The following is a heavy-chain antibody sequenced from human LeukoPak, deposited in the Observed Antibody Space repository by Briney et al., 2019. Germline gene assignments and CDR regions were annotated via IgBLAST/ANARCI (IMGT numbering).Heavy chain of an antibody. CDR2: IWVEGSIK. J-gene: IGHJ2*01. Sequence: GGSLRLPCAACGFTFSSYDMHWVRQAPGTGGECGAVIWVEGSIKYYAESVKGRFTISRDTFQKTLYLQMNRLRAEDTAVYYCATPSGSYSYFDLWGRGTLVTVSS. CDR3: ATPSGSYSYFDL. CDR1: GFTFSSYD. D-gene: IGHD1-26*01. V-gene: IGHV3-33*01.